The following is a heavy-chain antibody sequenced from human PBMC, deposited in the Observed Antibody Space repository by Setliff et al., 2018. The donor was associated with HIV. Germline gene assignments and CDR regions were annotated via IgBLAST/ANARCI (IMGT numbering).Heavy chain of an antibody. D-gene: IGHD3-10*01. Sequence: PSETLSLTCGISDYSITSGYYWGWIRQPPGKGLEWIGSIYRSGSTYYNPSLKGRLTISVDPSKNHFSLNLTSVTAADTAVYYCARVPSGLWFGKWGNWGQGTLVTVSS. J-gene: IGHJ4*02. V-gene: IGHV4-38-2*01. CDR1: DYSITSGYY. CDR2: IYRSGST. CDR3: ARVPSGLWFGKWGN.